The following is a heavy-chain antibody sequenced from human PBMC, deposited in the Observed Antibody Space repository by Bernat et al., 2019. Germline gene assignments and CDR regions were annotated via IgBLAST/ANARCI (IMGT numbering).Heavy chain of an antibody. D-gene: IGHD5-12*01. CDR2: IYYSGST. V-gene: IGHV4-59*01. CDR1: GGSISSYY. Sequence: QVQLQESGPGLVKPSETLSLTCTVSGGSISSYYWSWIRQPPGKGLEWIGYIYYSGSTNYNPSLKSRVTMSVDTSKNQFSLKLSSVTAADTAVYYCARALYSGYELDYWGQGTLVTVSS. J-gene: IGHJ4*02. CDR3: ARALYSGYELDY.